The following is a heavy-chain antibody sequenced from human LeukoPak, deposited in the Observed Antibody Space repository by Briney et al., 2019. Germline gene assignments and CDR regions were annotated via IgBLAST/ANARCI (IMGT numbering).Heavy chain of an antibody. V-gene: IGHV3-23*01. Sequence: GGCLRLSCAAPGFTFSSCAINWVRQAPGKGLEWVSSISGSGSDTYYADSVKGRFTISRDNAKSTLYLQMNSLRAEDTAVYYCAKDRLGGYSFDYWGQGILVTVSS. CDR1: GFTFSSCA. J-gene: IGHJ4*02. CDR2: ISGSGSDT. CDR3: AKDRLGGYSFDY. D-gene: IGHD5-12*01.